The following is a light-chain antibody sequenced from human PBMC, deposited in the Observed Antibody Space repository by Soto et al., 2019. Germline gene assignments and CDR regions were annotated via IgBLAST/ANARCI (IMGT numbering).Light chain of an antibody. CDR2: EAS. CDR3: QQRSNWPPALS. CDR1: QSVNNF. V-gene: IGKV3-11*01. Sequence: EVVLKQSPATLSLPPGDRATLSCRASQSVNNFLAWYQQKPGQTPRLLVYEASKRATGIPGRFSGSGSGTDFTRTISSLEPEEFAGYYCQQRSNWPPALSFGGGTKVDIK. J-gene: IGKJ4*01.